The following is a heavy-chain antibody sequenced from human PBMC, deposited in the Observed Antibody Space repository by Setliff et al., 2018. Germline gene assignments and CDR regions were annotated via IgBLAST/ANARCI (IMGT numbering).Heavy chain of an antibody. CDR3: AREGVDTRSSTDYRYYMDV. CDR1: GYTFISYG. D-gene: IGHD5-18*01. J-gene: IGHJ6*03. V-gene: IGHV1-18*01. CDR2: ISA. Sequence: ASVKVSCKTSGYTFISYGINWVRQAPGQGPEWMGWISAYAQKFQGRVTMTTDTSTNTAFMELRSLRSEDTAVYFCAREGVDTRSSTDYRYYMDVWGKGTTVTVSS.